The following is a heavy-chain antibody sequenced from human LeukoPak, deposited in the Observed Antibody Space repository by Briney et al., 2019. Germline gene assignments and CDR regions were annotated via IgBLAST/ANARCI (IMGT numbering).Heavy chain of an antibody. Sequence: GGSLRLSCAASGFTFSSYAMSWVRQAPGKGLERVSAISGSGGSTYYADSVKGRFTISRDNSKNTLYLQMNSLRAEDTAVYYCAKGPTSWYYFDYWGQGTLVTVSS. J-gene: IGHJ4*02. D-gene: IGHD2-2*01. CDR2: ISGSGGST. CDR1: GFTFSSYA. CDR3: AKGPTSWYYFDY. V-gene: IGHV3-23*01.